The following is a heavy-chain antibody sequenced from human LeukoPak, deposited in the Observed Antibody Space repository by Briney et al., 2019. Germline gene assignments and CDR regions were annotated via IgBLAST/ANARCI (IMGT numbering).Heavy chain of an antibody. Sequence: GESLKISCKGSGYSFTSYWIGWVRQMPGKGLEWMGIIYPGDSDTRYSPSFQGQVTISADKSIRTAYLQWSSLKASDTAMYYCARHDGYSFRFRYYYYGMDVWGQGTTVAVSS. CDR1: GYSFTSYW. J-gene: IGHJ6*02. D-gene: IGHD5-24*01. V-gene: IGHV5-51*01. CDR2: IYPGDSDT. CDR3: ARHDGYSFRFRYYYYGMDV.